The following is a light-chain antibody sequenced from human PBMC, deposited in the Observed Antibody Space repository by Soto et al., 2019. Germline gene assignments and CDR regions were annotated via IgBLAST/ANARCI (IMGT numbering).Light chain of an antibody. CDR1: SSDVGGHNS. Sequence: QSALTQPPSASGSPGQSVTISCTGTSSDVGGHNSVSWYQQYPGKAPKLMIYEVSKRPSGVPDRFSGSKSGNTASLTVSGLQAEDEADYYCGAYTVSRTYVFGTGTKVTVL. J-gene: IGLJ1*01. V-gene: IGLV2-8*01. CDR2: EVS. CDR3: GAYTVSRTYV.